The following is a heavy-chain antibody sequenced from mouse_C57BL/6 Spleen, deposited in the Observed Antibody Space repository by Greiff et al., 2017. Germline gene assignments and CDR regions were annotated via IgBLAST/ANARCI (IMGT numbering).Heavy chain of an antibody. V-gene: IGHV3-8*01. Sequence: DVKLQESGPGLAKPSQTLSLTCSVTGYSITSDYWNWIRKFPGNKLEYMGYISYSGSTYYNPSLKSRPSITRDTSKNQYYLKLNSVTTQDTATYICARRGNGYYPYFDYWGQGTTLTVSS. J-gene: IGHJ2*01. D-gene: IGHD2-3*01. CDR3: ARRGNGYYPYFDY. CDR2: ISYSGST. CDR1: GYSITSDY.